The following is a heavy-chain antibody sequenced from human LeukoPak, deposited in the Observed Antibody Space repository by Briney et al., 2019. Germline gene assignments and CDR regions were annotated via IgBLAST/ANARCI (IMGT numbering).Heavy chain of an antibody. CDR1: GFTFSSYA. D-gene: IGHD1-7*01. Sequence: PGRSLRLSSAASGFTFSSYAMHWVRQAPGKGLEWVAVISYDGSNKYYADSVKGRFTISRDNSKNTLYLQMNSLRAEDTAVYYCARVRNWNYVRYYYYGMDVWGQGTTVTVSS. CDR2: ISYDGSNK. CDR3: ARVRNWNYVRYYYYGMDV. J-gene: IGHJ6*02. V-gene: IGHV3-30-3*01.